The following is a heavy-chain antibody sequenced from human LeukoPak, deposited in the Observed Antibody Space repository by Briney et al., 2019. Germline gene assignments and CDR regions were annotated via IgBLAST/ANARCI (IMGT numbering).Heavy chain of an antibody. CDR3: ARDVVTVTKGFDI. J-gene: IGHJ3*02. CDR1: GGSISGYS. V-gene: IGHV4-59*01. D-gene: IGHD4-17*01. Sequence: PSETLSLTCTVSGGSISGYSWSWIRQPPGKGLEWIGYTHYSGSSNYNPSLKSRVTISVDTSKNQFSLKLSSVTAADTAVYYCARDVVTVTKGFDIWGQGTMVSVSS. CDR2: THYSGSS.